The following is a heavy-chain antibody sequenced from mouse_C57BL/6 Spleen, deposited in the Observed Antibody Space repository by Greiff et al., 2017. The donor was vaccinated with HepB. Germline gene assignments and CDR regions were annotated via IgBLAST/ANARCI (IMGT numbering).Heavy chain of an antibody. CDR2: IDPSDSET. CDR1: GYTFTSYW. J-gene: IGHJ1*03. V-gene: IGHV1-52*01. CDR3: ARSSGSSHNWYFDV. Sequence: QVQLQQPGAELVRPGSSVKLSCKASGYTFTSYWMHWVKQRPIQGLEWIGNIDPSDSETHYNQKFKDKATLTVDKSSSTAYMQLSSLTSEDSAVYYCARSSGSSHNWYFDVWGTGTTVTVSS. D-gene: IGHD1-1*01.